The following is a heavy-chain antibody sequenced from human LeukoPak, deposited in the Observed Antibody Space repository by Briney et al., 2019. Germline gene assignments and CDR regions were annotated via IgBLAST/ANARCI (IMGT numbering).Heavy chain of an antibody. CDR2: ISNGGDST. D-gene: IGHD1-1*01. J-gene: IGHJ1*01. V-gene: IGHV3-23*02. CDR1: GFTFGNYA. Sequence: GGSLRLSCAASGFTFGNYAMSWVRQAPGKGLEWVSGISNGGDSTYYGDSVKGRFTMFRDNSKNTLYLQMNSLRVEDTVVYYCATSERITIVGTLDEYFQHWGQGTLVTVSS. CDR3: ATSERITIVGTLDEYFQH.